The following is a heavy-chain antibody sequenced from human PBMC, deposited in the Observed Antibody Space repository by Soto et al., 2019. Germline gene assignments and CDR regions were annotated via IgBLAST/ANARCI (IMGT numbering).Heavy chain of an antibody. V-gene: IGHV5-51*01. D-gene: IGHD4-17*01. CDR1: GYSFTSYW. CDR3: ARHTPDDYGGNAGLSGFDY. Sequence: PGESLKISCKGSGYSFTSYWIGWVRQMPGKGLEWMGIIYPGDSDTRYSPSFQGQVTISADKSISTAYLQWSSLKASDTAMYYCARHTPDDYGGNAGLSGFDYWGQGTLVTVSS. CDR2: IYPGDSDT. J-gene: IGHJ4*02.